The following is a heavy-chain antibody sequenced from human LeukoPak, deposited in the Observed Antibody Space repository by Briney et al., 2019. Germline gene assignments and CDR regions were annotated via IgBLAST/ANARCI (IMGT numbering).Heavy chain of an antibody. Sequence: GGSLRLSCAASGFTFSNAWMSWVRQAPGKGLEWVGRIKSKTDGGTTDYAAPVKGRFTISRDDSKNTLYLQMNSLKTEDTAVYYCTTAPYDYVWGSYRHTDYWGQGTLVTVSS. CDR2: IKSKTDGGTT. CDR1: GFTFSNAW. D-gene: IGHD3-16*02. V-gene: IGHV3-15*01. J-gene: IGHJ4*02. CDR3: TTAPYDYVWGSYRHTDY.